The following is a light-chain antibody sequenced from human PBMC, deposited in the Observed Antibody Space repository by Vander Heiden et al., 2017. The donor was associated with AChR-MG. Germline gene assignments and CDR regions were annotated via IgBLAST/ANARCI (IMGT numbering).Light chain of an antibody. CDR1: SSEIGESYD. CDR3: QSYDSSLSGSWV. J-gene: IGLJ3*02. V-gene: IGLV1-40*01. Sequence: QSVLTQPPSVSGAPGQRVTLSCTGSSSEIGESYDVHWYRQLPGPAPKLLIYGNSNRPSGVPDRFSGSKSGTSASLAITGLQAEDEADYYCQSYDSSLSGSWVFGGGTKLTVL. CDR2: GNS.